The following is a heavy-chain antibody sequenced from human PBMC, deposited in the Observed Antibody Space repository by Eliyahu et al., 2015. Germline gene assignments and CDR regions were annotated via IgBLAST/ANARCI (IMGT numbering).Heavy chain of an antibody. CDR3: ARDSNDGFDP. CDR2: ISGSSSII. D-gene: IGHD1-1*01. Sequence: EVQVVESGGGLVQPGGSLRLSCTVSGSIFSTYTMNWVRQAPGKGLEWVAYISGSSSIIYYADSVKGRFTISRDNAKNSLYLQMNSLRDEDTAVYFCARDSNDGFDPWGQGTLVTVSS. J-gene: IGHJ5*02. V-gene: IGHV3-48*02. CDR1: GSIFSTYT.